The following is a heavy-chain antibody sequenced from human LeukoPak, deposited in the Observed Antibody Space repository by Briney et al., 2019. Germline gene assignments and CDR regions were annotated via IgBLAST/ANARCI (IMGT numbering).Heavy chain of an antibody. J-gene: IGHJ5*02. CDR1: GYTFTDYY. D-gene: IGHD5/OR15-5a*01. V-gene: IGHV1-2*02. Sequence: GASVKVSCKTSGYTFTDYYMHWVRQAPGQGLEWMGWIKPNSGDTKYAQKFQGRITMTRNTSISTSYMELTRLRSDDTAVYYCATDQVVDDWLDPWGQGTLVTVSS. CDR2: IKPNSGDT. CDR3: ATDQVVDDWLDP.